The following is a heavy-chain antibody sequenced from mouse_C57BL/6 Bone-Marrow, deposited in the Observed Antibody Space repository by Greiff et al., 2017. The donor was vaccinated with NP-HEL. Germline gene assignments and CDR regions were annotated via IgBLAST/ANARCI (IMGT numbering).Heavy chain of an antibody. V-gene: IGHV14-4*01. D-gene: IGHD1-1*01. Sequence: EVKLQESGAELVRPGASVKLSCTVSGFNIKDDYMHWVKQRPEQGLEWIGWIDPENGDTEYASKFQGQATIPADTSSNTAYLQLSSLTSEDTAVYYCTTGGSSPYAMDYWGQGTSVTVSS. CDR1: GFNIKDDY. CDR3: TTGGSSPYAMDY. J-gene: IGHJ4*01. CDR2: IDPENGDT.